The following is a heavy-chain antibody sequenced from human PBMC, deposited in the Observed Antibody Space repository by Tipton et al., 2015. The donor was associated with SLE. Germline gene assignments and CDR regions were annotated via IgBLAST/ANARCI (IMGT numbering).Heavy chain of an antibody. V-gene: IGHV3-7*01. CDR1: GFTFSWYW. D-gene: IGHD3-10*01. CDR3: ARDGGELLWFRESRYYFDY. J-gene: IGHJ4*02. CDR2: IKKDGSET. Sequence: SLRLSCAVSGFTFSWYWMSWVRQAPGKGLEWVANIKKDGSETYYVDSVKGRFTISRDNAENSLYLQMNSLRAEDTAVYYCARDGGELLWFRESRYYFDYWGQGTLVTVSS.